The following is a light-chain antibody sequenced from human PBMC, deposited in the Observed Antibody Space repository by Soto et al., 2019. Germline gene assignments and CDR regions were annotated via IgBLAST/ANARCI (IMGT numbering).Light chain of an antibody. J-gene: IGLJ3*02. CDR2: GDN. V-gene: IGLV1-40*01. Sequence: QSVLTQPPSVSGAPGQRVTISCTGSSSNIGAGYGVHWYQQLPGTAPKLLIYGDNNRPSGVPDRFSGSRSGTSASLAISGLQFEDDADYYCAAWDDNLNAWLFGGGTKVTVL. CDR3: AAWDDNLNAWL. CDR1: SSNIGAGYG.